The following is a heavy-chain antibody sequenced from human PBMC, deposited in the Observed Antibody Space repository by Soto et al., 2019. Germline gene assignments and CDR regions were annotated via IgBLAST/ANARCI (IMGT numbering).Heavy chain of an antibody. CDR2: SRNKANTYTT. D-gene: IGHD1-26*01. CDR3: VRTEPRGREFDY. Sequence: EVQLVESGGGLGQPGGSLRLSCAVSGFIFSDHYMDWVRQAPGKGLEWVGRSRNKANTYTTEYAASVKGRFTISRDDSKNSLYLQMNSLKTEDTAVYYCVRTEPRGREFDYWGQGTLVTVSS. V-gene: IGHV3-72*01. J-gene: IGHJ4*02. CDR1: GFIFSDHY.